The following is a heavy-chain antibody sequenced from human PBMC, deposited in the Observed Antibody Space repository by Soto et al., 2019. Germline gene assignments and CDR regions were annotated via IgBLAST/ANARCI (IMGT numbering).Heavy chain of an antibody. D-gene: IGHD2-2*01. CDR2: IYSGGDT. J-gene: IGHJ4*02. CDR3: AREYIGSTWGFGY. Sequence: EVQLVETGGDLIQPGGSLRLSCVASGFIVSSNYMSWVRQAPGKGLEWVSLIYSGGDTTYADSVKGRFTISNDNSKNTLYVQMNSVRAEDTAVYYCAREYIGSTWGFGYWGPGTLVTVSS. CDR1: GFIVSSNY. V-gene: IGHV3-53*02.